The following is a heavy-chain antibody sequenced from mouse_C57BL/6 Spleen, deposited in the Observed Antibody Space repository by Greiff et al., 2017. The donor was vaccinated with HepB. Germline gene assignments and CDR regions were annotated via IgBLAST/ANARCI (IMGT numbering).Heavy chain of an antibody. V-gene: IGHV1-50*01. CDR2: IDPSDSYT. J-gene: IGHJ1*03. CDR1: GYTFTSYW. Sequence: QVQLQQPGAELVKPGASVKLSCKASGYTFTSYWMQWVKQRPGQGLEWIGEIDPSDSYTNYNQKFKGKATLTVDISSSTAYMQLSSLTSEDSAVYYCARSHYSNDWYFDVWGTGTTVTVSS. D-gene: IGHD2-5*01. CDR3: ARSHYSNDWYFDV.